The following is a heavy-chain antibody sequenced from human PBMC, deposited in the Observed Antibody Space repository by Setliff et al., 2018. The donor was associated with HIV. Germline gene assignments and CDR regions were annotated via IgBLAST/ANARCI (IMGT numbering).Heavy chain of an antibody. Sequence: SETLSLTCAVYNGSFSGYYWSWIRQPPGKGLEWIGEINHSGSTNYNPSLESRVTISVDTSKNQFSLKVNSVTATDTAVYYCARGARLLAGYSDRWDYYYMGFWGKGTTVTVSS. CDR2: INHSGST. D-gene: IGHD6-13*01. J-gene: IGHJ6*03. CDR3: ARGARLLAGYSDRWDYYYMGF. V-gene: IGHV4-34*01. CDR1: NGSFSGYY.